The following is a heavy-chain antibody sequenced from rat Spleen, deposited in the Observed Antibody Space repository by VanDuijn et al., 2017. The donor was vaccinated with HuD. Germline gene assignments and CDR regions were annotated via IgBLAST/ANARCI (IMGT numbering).Heavy chain of an antibody. J-gene: IGHJ3*01. D-gene: IGHD1-9*01. CDR2: ISYDGSST. Sequence: EVQLVESGGGLVQPGRSLKLSCAASGFTFSNYGMAWVRQAPTKGLEWVATISYDGSSTYYRDSVKGRFTISRDNAKSTLYLQMDSLRSEDTATYYCATHTTGIPLFAYWGQGTLVTVSS. V-gene: IGHV5-29*01. CDR3: ATHTTGIPLFAY. CDR1: GFTFSNYG.